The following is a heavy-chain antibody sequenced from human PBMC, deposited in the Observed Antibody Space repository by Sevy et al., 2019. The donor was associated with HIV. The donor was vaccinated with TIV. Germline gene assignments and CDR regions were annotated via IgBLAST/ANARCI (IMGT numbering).Heavy chain of an antibody. Sequence: ASVKVSCKASGYTFTDYYMHWVRQAPGQGLEWMGWINPNSGGTNYAQKFQGRVTMTRDTSISTAYMELSRLRSDDTAVYYCARGMVRGVIIEGNNWFDPWGQGTLVTVSS. V-gene: IGHV1-2*02. CDR2: INPNSGGT. CDR3: ARGMVRGVIIEGNNWFDP. CDR1: GYTFTDYY. D-gene: IGHD3-10*01. J-gene: IGHJ5*02.